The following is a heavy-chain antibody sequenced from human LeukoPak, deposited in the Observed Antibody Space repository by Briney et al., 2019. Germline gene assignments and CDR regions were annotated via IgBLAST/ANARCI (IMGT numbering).Heavy chain of an antibody. V-gene: IGHV1-18*01. CDR2: ISAYNGNT. D-gene: IGHD2-15*01. Sequence: ASVKVSSKASGGTFSSYAISWVRQAPGQGLEWMGWISAYNGNTNYAQKLQGRVTMTTDTSTSTAYMELRSLRSDDTAVYYCARVRGLLEGWFDPWGQGTLVTVSS. J-gene: IGHJ5*02. CDR3: ARVRGLLEGWFDP. CDR1: GGTFSSYA.